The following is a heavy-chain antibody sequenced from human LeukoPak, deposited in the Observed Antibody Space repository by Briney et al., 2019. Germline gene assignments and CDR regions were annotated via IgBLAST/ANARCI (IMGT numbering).Heavy chain of an antibody. CDR1: GFTFSNAW. Sequence: GGSLRLSCAASGFTFSNAWMSWVRQAPGKGLEWVANIKTDGSEKYYVDSVKGRFTISRDNAKNSLYLQMNSLRAEDTAVYYCATYSSLNRREFQYWGQGTLLTVSS. D-gene: IGHD3-22*01. J-gene: IGHJ1*01. CDR3: ATYSSLNRREFQY. V-gene: IGHV3-7*01. CDR2: IKTDGSEK.